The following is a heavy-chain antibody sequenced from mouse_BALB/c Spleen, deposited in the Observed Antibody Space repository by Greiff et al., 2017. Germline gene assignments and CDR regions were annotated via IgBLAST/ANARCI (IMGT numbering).Heavy chain of an antibody. CDR1: GYTFTDYA. D-gene: IGHD3-1*01. Sequence: VQLKESGPELVRPGVSVKISCKGSGYTFTDYAMHWVKQSHAKSLEWIGVISTYYGNTNYNQKFKGKATMTVDKSSSTAYMELARLTSEDSAIYYCAREEGSSGFLFAYWGQGTLVTVSA. J-gene: IGHJ3*01. CDR2: ISTYYGNT. CDR3: AREEGSSGFLFAY. V-gene: IGHV1-67*01.